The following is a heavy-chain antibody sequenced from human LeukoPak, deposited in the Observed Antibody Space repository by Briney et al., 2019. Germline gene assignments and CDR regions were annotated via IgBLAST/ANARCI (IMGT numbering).Heavy chain of an antibody. CDR2: IHSDGTT. V-gene: IGHV4-4*09. J-gene: IGHJ4*02. D-gene: IGHD3-16*01. CDR1: GVSLTNYY. Sequence: SETLSLTCSVSGVSLTNYYWGWIRQPPGKGLEFIGYIHSDGTTNYDSSLQSRVAITLDTSNNQFSLRLNSLTAADTALHVFSGLHFRVGEALIFDSWGEGTLVTVSS. CDR3: SGLHFRVGEALIFDS.